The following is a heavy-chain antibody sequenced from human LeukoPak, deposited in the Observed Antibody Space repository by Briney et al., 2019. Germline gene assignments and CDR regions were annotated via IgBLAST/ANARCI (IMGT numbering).Heavy chain of an antibody. CDR2: IYYTGSI. CDR1: GYSISSSNW. J-gene: IGHJ5*02. CDR3: ARVVDTAMVKFGWFDP. V-gene: IGHV4-28*05. Sequence: SETLSLTCAVSGYSISSSNWWGWIRQPPGKGLEWIGYIYYTGSIYYNLSLKSRVTMSIHTSKNQFSLKLSSVTAADTAVYYCARVVDTAMVKFGWFDPWGQGTLVTVSS. D-gene: IGHD5-18*01.